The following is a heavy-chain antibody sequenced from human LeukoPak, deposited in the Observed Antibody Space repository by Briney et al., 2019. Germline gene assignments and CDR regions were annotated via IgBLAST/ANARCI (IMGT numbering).Heavy chain of an antibody. D-gene: IGHD2-2*02. V-gene: IGHV4-61*02. CDR3: ARDSRYCSSTSCFTFDP. CDR1: DGSISSGSYY. Sequence: SQTLSLTCSVSDGSISSGSYYWSWIRQPAGKGLEWIGRIYTSGSTNYNPSLKSRVTISVDTSKNQFSLKLSSVTAADTAVYYCARDSRYCSSTSCFTFDPWGQGTLVTVSS. J-gene: IGHJ5*02. CDR2: IYTSGST.